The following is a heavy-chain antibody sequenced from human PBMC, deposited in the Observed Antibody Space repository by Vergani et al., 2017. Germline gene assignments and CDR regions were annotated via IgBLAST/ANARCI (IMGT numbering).Heavy chain of an antibody. Sequence: QVQLQESGPGLVKPSQTLSLTCTVSGGSISSGGYYWSWIRQHPGKGLEWIGYIYYSGSTYYNPSRKSRVTISVDTSKNQFSLKLSSVTAADTAVYYCARSRDNYDFWSGYYDDYYYYMDVWGKGTTVTVSS. CDR1: GGSISSGGYY. J-gene: IGHJ6*03. V-gene: IGHV4-31*03. CDR3: ARSRDNYDFWSGYYDDYYYYMDV. D-gene: IGHD3-3*01. CDR2: IYYSGST.